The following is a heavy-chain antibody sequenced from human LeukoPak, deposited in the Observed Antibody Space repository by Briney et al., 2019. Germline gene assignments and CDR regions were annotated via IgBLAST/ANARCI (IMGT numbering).Heavy chain of an antibody. CDR2: IYYSGST. Sequence: ASETLSLTCTVSGGSISSSSYYWGWIRQPPGKGLEWIGSIYYSGSTYYNPSLKSRVTISVDTSKNQFSLKLSSVTAADTAVYYCASESDWEYYFDYWGQGTLVTVSS. V-gene: IGHV4-39*07. D-gene: IGHD3/OR15-3a*01. CDR3: ASESDWEYYFDY. J-gene: IGHJ4*02. CDR1: GGSISSSSYY.